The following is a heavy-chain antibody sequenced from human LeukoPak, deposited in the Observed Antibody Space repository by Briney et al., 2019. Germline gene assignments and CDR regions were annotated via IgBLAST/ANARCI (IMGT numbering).Heavy chain of an antibody. CDR2: INTNTGNP. D-gene: IGHD3-22*01. CDR1: GYTFTTYA. V-gene: IGHV7-4-1*02. J-gene: IGHJ4*02. Sequence: ASVKVSCKTSGYTFTTYAISWVRQAPGQGLEWMGWINTNTGNPTYAQGFTGRFVFSLDTSVSTAYLQISSLKAEDTAVYYCARDHDSSGYYPFLDYWGQGTLVTVSS. CDR3: ARDHDSSGYYPFLDY.